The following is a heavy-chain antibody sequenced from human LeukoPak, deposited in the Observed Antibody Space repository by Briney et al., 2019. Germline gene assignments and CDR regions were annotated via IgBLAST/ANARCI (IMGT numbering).Heavy chain of an antibody. V-gene: IGHV4-34*01. J-gene: IGHJ4*02. CDR2: INHSGST. Sequence: PSETLSLTCAVYGGSFSGYYWSWLRQPPGKGLEWIGEINHSGSTNYNPSLKSRVTISVDTSKNQFSLKPSSVTAADTAVYYCASVVAVAGNDYFDYWGQGTLVTVSS. CDR1: GGSFSGYY. CDR3: ASVVAVAGNDYFDY. D-gene: IGHD6-19*01.